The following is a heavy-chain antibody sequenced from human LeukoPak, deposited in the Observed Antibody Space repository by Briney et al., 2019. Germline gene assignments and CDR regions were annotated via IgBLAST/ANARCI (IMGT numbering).Heavy chain of an antibody. CDR1: GGSISSYY. J-gene: IGHJ5*02. V-gene: IGHV4-59*08. D-gene: IGHD4-17*01. CDR3: ARTRRSTVTTGP. Sequence: PSETLSLTCTVSGGSISSYYWSWIRQPPGKGLEWIGYIYYSGSTNYNPSLKSRVTISVDTSKNQFSLKLSSVTAADTAVYYCARTRRSTVTTGPWGQGTLVTVSS. CDR2: IYYSGST.